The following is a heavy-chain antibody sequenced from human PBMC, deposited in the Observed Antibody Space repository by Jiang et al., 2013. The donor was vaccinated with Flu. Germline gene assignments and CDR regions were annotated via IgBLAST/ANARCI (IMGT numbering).Heavy chain of an antibody. Sequence: GLVKPSQTLSLTCSVSGAPISSGDFYWSWLRQPPGQGLEWIGYVYHSGGTSYNPSLKSRLSISVDTSKNQFSLRLNSVTAADTSIYYCARWSGRYGGSEGWFDPWGPGTLVTVSS. V-gene: IGHV4-30-4*01. CDR1: GAPISSGDFY. J-gene: IGHJ5*01. CDR3: ARWSGRYGGSEGWFDP. D-gene: IGHD1-26*01. CDR2: VYHSGGT.